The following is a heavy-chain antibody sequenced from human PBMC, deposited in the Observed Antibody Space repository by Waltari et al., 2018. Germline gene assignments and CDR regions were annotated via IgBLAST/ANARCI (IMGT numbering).Heavy chain of an antibody. CDR2: ISYDGSNK. CDR1: GFTFSSYG. J-gene: IGHJ5*02. CDR3: AKPPNPFDP. V-gene: IGHV3-30*18. Sequence: QVQLVESGGGVVQPGRSLRLSCAASGFTFSSYGMHWVRQAPGKGLEWVAVISYDGSNKYDADSVKGRFTISRDNSKNTLYLQMNSLRAEDTAVYYCAKPPNPFDPWGQGTLVTVSS.